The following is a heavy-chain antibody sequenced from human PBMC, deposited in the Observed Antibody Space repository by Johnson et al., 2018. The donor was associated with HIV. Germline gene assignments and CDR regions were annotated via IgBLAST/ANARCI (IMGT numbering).Heavy chain of an antibody. CDR1: GFTFSSFD. CDR2: SGTDGDT. Sequence: VQLVESGGGLVQPGGSLRRSCAASGFTFSSFDMHRVRQATGKGLEWVSASGTDGDTDYPGAVKGRLTISRDNSKNKLYLQMNSLRAEDTAVYYCARWGEHQLVNAFVIWGQGTMVTVSS. CDR3: ARWGEHQLVNAFVI. J-gene: IGHJ3*02. V-gene: IGHV3-13*01. D-gene: IGHD6-13*01.